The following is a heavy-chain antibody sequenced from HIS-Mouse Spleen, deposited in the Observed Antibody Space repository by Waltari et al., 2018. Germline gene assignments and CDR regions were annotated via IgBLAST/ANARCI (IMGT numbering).Heavy chain of an antibody. J-gene: IGHJ4*02. V-gene: IGHV3-30-3*01. Sequence: GFTFSSYAMHWVRQAPGKGLEWVAVISYDGSNKYYADSVKGRFTISRDNSKNTLYLQMNSLRAEDTAVYYCARGAKKANWNYYFDYWGQGTLVTVSS. CDR3: ARGAKKANWNYYFDY. CDR2: ISYDGSNK. CDR1: GFTFSSYA. D-gene: IGHD1-7*01.